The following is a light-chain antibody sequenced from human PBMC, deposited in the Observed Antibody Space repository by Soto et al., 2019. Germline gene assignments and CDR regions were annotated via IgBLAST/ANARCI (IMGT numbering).Light chain of an antibody. J-gene: IGLJ2*01. CDR3: ETWDSSPSAYVV. CDR1: SSNIGNNY. Sequence: QSVLTQPPSVSAAPGQKVTISCSGSSSNIGNNYVSWYQQLPGTAPKLLIYDNNKQPPGIPDRFSGSKSGTSATLGITGLQTGDEADYYCETWDSSPSAYVVFGGGTKVTVL. CDR2: DNN. V-gene: IGLV1-51*01.